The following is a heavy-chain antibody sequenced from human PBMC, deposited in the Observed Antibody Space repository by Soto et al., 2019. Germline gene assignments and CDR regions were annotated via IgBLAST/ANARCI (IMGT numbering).Heavy chain of an antibody. D-gene: IGHD5-12*01. Sequence: ASVKVSCKASGGTFSSYTISWVRQAPGQGLEWMGRIIPILGIANYAQKFQGRVTITADKSTSTAYMELSSLRSEDTAVYYCAVDSGAEWYYFDYWGQGTLVTVSS. CDR2: IIPILGIA. CDR1: GGTFSSYT. CDR3: AVDSGAEWYYFDY. V-gene: IGHV1-69*02. J-gene: IGHJ4*02.